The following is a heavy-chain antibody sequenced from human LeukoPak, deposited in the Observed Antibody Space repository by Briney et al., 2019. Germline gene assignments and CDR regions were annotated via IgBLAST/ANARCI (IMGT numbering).Heavy chain of an antibody. J-gene: IGHJ3*02. CDR2: IVGSGGST. CDR1: GFTFSSYA. CDR3: AKVGSSSVGSPGAFDI. V-gene: IGHV3-23*01. D-gene: IGHD6-6*01. Sequence: GGSLRLSCAASGFTFSSYAMSWVGQAPGKGREGASAIVGSGGSTYYADSVKGRFTISRDNSKNTLYLQMNSLRAEDTAVYYCAKVGSSSVGSPGAFDIWGQGTMVTVSS.